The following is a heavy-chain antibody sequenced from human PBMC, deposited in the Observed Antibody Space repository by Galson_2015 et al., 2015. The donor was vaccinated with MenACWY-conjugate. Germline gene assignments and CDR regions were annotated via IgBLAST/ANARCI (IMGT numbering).Heavy chain of an antibody. J-gene: IGHJ5*02. CDR3: AKQHSDWYWNH. D-gene: IGHD6-19*01. V-gene: IGHV3-23*01. CDR1: GFTFSTYA. CDR2: LSGSGSRT. Sequence: SLRLSCAASGFTFSTYAMSWFRQAPGKGLEWVSGLSGSGSRTYYADSVKARFTVSRDNSKNTLYLQMNSLRAEDTAVYYCAKQHSDWYWNHWGQGTLVTVSS.